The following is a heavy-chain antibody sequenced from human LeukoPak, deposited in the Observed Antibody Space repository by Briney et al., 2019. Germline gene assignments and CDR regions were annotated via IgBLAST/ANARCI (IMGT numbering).Heavy chain of an antibody. J-gene: IGHJ4*02. CDR1: GFTFTTYW. D-gene: IGHD3-10*01. CDR2: INQDGSEK. Sequence: GESLRLSCAASGFTFTTYWMTWVRQAPGKGLEWVANINQDGSEKYFVDSVEGRFTISRDNSKNTLYLQMNSLRAEDTAVYYCAKTVGMWFGESEEYYFDYWGQGTLVTVSS. CDR3: AKTVGMWFGESEEYYFDY. V-gene: IGHV3-7*01.